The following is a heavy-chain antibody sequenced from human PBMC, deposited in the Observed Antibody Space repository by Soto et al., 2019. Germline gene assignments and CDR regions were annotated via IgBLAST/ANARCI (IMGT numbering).Heavy chain of an antibody. CDR1: GGTFSSYA. Sequence: SVKVSCKASGGTFSSYAISWVRQAPGQGLEWMGGIIPIFGTANYAQKFQGRVTITADESTSTAYMELSSLRSEDTAVYYCARDGRAYFFDCSGSSHEALFDSWGQGPLVPAPS. D-gene: IGHD3-22*01. CDR3: ARDGRAYFFDCSGSSHEALFDS. J-gene: IGHJ4*02. V-gene: IGHV1-69*13. CDR2: IIPIFGTA.